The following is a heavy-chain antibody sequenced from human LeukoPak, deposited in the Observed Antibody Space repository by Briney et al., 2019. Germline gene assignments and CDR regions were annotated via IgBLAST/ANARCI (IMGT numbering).Heavy chain of an antibody. J-gene: IGHJ5*02. CDR2: ISAYNRNK. CDR1: GYTFTSYG. V-gene: IGHV1-18*01. D-gene: IGHD5-18*01. CDR3: ARVRSGDTAEMNWFDP. Sequence: SVKVSCKASGYTFTSYGIILVRQAPGHGHEWIGWISAYNRNKNDAQKHQGRVTMTPDTTTSTAYMELRSLRPDDRAVYYCARVRSGDTAEMNWFDPWGQGTLVTVSS.